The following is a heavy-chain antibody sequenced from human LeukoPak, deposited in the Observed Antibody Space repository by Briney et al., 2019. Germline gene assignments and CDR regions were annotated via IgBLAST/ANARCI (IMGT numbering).Heavy chain of an antibody. CDR2: ISYDGSNK. J-gene: IGHJ4*02. V-gene: IGHV3-30*04. CDR1: GFTFSSYA. D-gene: IGHD3-22*01. CDR3: ARDRGYYDSSGIVDY. Sequence: PGGSLRLSCAASGFTFSSYAMHWVRQAPGKGLEWVAVISYDGSNKYYADSVKGRFTISRDNSKNTLYLQMNSLRAEDTAVYYCARDRGYYDSSGIVDYWGQGTLVTVSS.